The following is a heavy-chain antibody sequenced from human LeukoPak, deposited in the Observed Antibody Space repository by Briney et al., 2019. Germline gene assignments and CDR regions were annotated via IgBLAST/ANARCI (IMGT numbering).Heavy chain of an antibody. CDR1: GGSISSSSYY. Sequence: SETLSLTCTVSGGSISSSSYYWSSIRQPPGKGLEWIGYIYYSGSTYYNPSLKSRVTISVDTSKNQFSLKLSSVTAADTAVYYCARDIAVAGTGNWFDPWGQGTLVTVSS. CDR3: ARDIAVAGTGNWFDP. D-gene: IGHD6-19*01. V-gene: IGHV4-30-4*08. J-gene: IGHJ5*02. CDR2: IYYSGST.